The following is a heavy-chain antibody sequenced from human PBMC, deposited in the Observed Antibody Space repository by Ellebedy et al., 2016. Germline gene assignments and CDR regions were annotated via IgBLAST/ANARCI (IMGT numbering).Heavy chain of an antibody. Sequence: GESLKISCAASGLTFSTYPMTWVRRAPGKGLEWVSYISTSGTTIYYGDSVKGRFSVSRDNAKNSLSLQMNRLRADDTAVYYCARARIDYWGQGTLVTVSS. V-gene: IGHV3-48*04. CDR3: ARARIDY. CDR2: ISTSGTTI. D-gene: IGHD1-14*01. J-gene: IGHJ4*02. CDR1: GLTFSTYP.